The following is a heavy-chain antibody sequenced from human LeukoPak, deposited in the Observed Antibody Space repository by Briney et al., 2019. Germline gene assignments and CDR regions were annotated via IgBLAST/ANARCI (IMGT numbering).Heavy chain of an antibody. CDR1: GFTFSSYS. J-gene: IGHJ4*02. D-gene: IGHD3-22*01. CDR3: ARRRAYYYDSSGYYADY. V-gene: IGHV3-21*01. Sequence: GGSLRLSCAASGFTFSSYSMNWVRQAAGKGLEWVSSISSGSSYIYYADSVKGRFTISRDNAKNSLYLQMNSLRAEDTAVYYCARRRAYYYDSSGYYADYWGQGTLVTVSS. CDR2: ISSGSSYI.